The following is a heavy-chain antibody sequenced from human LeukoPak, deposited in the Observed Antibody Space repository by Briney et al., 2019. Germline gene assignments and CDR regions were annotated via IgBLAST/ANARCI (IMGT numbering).Heavy chain of an antibody. CDR2: INPNSGGT. CDR1: GYTFTGYY. D-gene: IGHD5-12*01. J-gene: IGHJ5*02. Sequence: ASVKVSCKASGYTFTGYYMHWVRQAPGQGLEWVGWINPNSGGTNYAQKFQGRVTMTRDTSISTAYMELSRLRSDDTAVYYCARDWSGYSGYERYNWFDPWGQGTLVTVSS. V-gene: IGHV1-2*02. CDR3: ARDWSGYSGYERYNWFDP.